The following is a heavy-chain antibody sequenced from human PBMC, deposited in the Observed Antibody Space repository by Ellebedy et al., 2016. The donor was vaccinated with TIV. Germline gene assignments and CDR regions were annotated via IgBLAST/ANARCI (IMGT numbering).Heavy chain of an antibody. CDR2: IYFTGTT. CDR1: GDNINWGDYQ. CDR3: ASYDYGGNSPFDP. D-gene: IGHD4-23*01. V-gene: IGHV4-61*08. J-gene: IGHJ5*02. Sequence: SETLSLTXTLSGDNINWGDYQWSWIRQSPGKGLELMGYIYFTGTTEYNPSLKSRVTISVDTSKNQFSLKLNSVTAADTAVYYCASYDYGGNSPFDPWGQGTLVTVSS.